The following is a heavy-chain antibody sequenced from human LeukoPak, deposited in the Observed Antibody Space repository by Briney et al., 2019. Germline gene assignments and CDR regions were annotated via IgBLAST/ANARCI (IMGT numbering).Heavy chain of an antibody. Sequence: GESLKISCKGSEYSFATYWIGWVRQMPGQGLEWMGIIFPGDSDTRYSPSFQGQVTISADKSISTAYLQWSSLKASDTAIYYCASEYCSGGNCYFDYWGQGILVTVSS. CDR3: ASEYCSGGNCYFDY. D-gene: IGHD2-15*01. V-gene: IGHV5-51*01. CDR1: EYSFATYW. CDR2: IFPGDSDT. J-gene: IGHJ4*02.